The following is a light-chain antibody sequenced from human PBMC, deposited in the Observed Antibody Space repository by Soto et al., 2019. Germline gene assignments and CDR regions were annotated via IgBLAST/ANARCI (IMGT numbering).Light chain of an antibody. Sequence: QGVLTQPPSAYGTPGQRVTISCSRSNSNIGSNTVNWYQQLPGTAPKLLIYYDNLRPSGVPDRISGSKSGTSASLAISGLQSDDEADYYCAAWDDSLNGRVFGTGTKLTVL. CDR1: NSNIGSNT. V-gene: IGLV1-44*01. CDR2: YDN. CDR3: AAWDDSLNGRV. J-gene: IGLJ1*01.